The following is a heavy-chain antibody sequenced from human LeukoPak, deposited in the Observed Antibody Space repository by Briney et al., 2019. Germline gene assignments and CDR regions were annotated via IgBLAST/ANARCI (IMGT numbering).Heavy chain of an antibody. V-gene: IGHV3-30*04. CDR1: GFTFSSYA. CDR2: ISYDGRNI. CDR3: AKGPLRGTAAAIDY. J-gene: IGHJ4*02. D-gene: IGHD2-2*01. Sequence: PRRSLRLSCAASGFTFSSYATHWVRQAPGKGLEWVAVISYDGRNIHYPDSVKGRFTISRDISTDTLWLQMDSLRTEDTAVYYCAKGPLRGTAAAIDYWGQGTQVTVSS.